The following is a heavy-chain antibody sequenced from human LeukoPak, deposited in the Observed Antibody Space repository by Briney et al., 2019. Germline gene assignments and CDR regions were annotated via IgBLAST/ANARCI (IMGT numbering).Heavy chain of an antibody. CDR1: GLTFSSYA. V-gene: IGHV3-23*01. D-gene: IGHD3-10*01. CDR2: INENGRKT. CDR3: AKITMARTPNY. Sequence: GSLRLSCAASGLTFSSYAMNWVRQASGKGLGWVSGINENGRKTYYADSVKGRFSISRDNSKNTLYLQMSDLRAEDTAVYYCAKITMARTPNYWGQGTLVTVSS. J-gene: IGHJ4*02.